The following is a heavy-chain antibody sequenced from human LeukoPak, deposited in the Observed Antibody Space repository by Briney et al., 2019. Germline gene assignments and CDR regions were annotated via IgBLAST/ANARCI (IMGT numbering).Heavy chain of an antibody. J-gene: IGHJ3*02. D-gene: IGHD3-22*01. CDR1: GFTFTSSA. Sequence: SVKVSCKASGFTFTSSAVQWVRQARGQRLEWIGWIVVGSGNTNYAQKFQERVTITRDMSTSTAYMELNSLRSEDTAVYYCAAILHYYDSSGYYGGAFDIWGQGTMVTVSS. V-gene: IGHV1-58*01. CDR3: AAILHYYDSSGYYGGAFDI. CDR2: IVVGSGNT.